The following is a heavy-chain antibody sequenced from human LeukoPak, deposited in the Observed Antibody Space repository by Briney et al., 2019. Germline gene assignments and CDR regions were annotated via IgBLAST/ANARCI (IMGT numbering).Heavy chain of an antibody. CDR2: INHSGST. CDR3: ARPYSYEDY. CDR1: GGSVSSGSSY. D-gene: IGHD5-18*01. Sequence: PSETLSLTCTVSGGSVSSGSSYWTWIRQPPGKGLEWIGEINHSGSTNYNPSLKSRVTISVDTSKNQFSLKLSSVTAADTAVYYCARPYSYEDYWGQGTLVTVSS. V-gene: IGHV4-61*01. J-gene: IGHJ4*02.